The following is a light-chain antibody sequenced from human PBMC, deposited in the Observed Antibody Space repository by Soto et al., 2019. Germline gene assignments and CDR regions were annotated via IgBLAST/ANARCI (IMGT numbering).Light chain of an antibody. J-gene: IGKJ4*01. CDR1: QDIANF. CDR3: QKCKVAPFT. Sequence: ILMTQSPSSLSAFVGDRVTITCRASQDIANFLAWYQQKPGKVPKLLIYAASTLQSGVPSRFSGSGSRTDFTLTISSLQPEDVATYYCQKCKVAPFTFGGGTKVEIK. V-gene: IGKV1-27*01. CDR2: AAS.